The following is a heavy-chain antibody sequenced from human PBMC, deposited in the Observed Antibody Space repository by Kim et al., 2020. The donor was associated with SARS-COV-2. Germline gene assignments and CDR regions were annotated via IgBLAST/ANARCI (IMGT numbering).Heavy chain of an antibody. J-gene: IGHJ6*02. V-gene: IGHV5-10-1*01. CDR2: IDPANSYI. CDR1: GYDFTDFY. Sequence: GESLEISCKGFGYDFTDFYITWVRQVAGQSLEWIGRIDPANSYINYSPSFQGHVTFSVDKSISTAYLQWSSLMASDSAMYYCARLRGRDYYYSLDVWGQG. CDR3: ARLRGRDYYYSLDV. D-gene: IGHD3-10*01.